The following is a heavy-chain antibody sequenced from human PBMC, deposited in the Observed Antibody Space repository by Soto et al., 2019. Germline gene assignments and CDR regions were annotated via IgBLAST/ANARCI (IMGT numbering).Heavy chain of an antibody. J-gene: IGHJ5*02. Sequence: QVTLKESGPVLVKPTETLTLRCTVSGLSITDSEMGVSWIRQPPGQPLEWLAHIDSSGEKSYRTFLKSRLAISKDTCKSQIVLTMTNMAPADTATYYCARRHLAVAVSPWFDPWGQGIPVTVSS. CDR3: ARRHLAVAVSPWFDP. CDR2: IDSSGEK. D-gene: IGHD6-19*01. V-gene: IGHV2-26*01. CDR1: GLSITDSEMG.